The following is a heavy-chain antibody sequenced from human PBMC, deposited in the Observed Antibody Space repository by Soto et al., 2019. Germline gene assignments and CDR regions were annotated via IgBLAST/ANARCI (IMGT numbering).Heavy chain of an antibody. D-gene: IGHD6-19*01. CDR1: GFTFSSYA. CDR2: ISGSGGST. J-gene: IGHJ4*02. CDR3: AKELLQQWLVEGYYFDY. Sequence: GGSLRLSCAASGFTFSSYAMSWVRQAPGKGLEWVSAISGSGGSTYYADSVKGRFTISRDNSKNTLYLQMNSLRAEDTAVYYCAKELLQQWLVEGYYFDYWGQGTLVTAPQ. V-gene: IGHV3-23*01.